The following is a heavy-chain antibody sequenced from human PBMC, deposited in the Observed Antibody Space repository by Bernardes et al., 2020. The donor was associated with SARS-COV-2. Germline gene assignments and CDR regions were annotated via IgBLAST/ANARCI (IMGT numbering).Heavy chain of an antibody. D-gene: IGHD1-1*01. J-gene: IGHJ4*02. V-gene: IGHV3-74*01. CDR3: ARGTGNFGDLDY. CDR2: INADGTTT. Sequence: GGSLRPSCVAPGFTLSSPRMPWVRQAPGKGLVWVSRINADGTTTNYADSVKGRSTISRINAKNTLYLQMNSLRDEDTAAYYRARGTGNFGDLDYWGQGTLFTVYS. CDR1: GFTLSSPR.